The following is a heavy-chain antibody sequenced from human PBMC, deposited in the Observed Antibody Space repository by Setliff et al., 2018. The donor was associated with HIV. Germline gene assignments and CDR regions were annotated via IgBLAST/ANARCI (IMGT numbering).Heavy chain of an antibody. J-gene: IGHJ6*04. D-gene: IGHD3-10*01. V-gene: IGHV1-8*01. Sequence: GASVKVSCKASGHTFNNYDIHWVRRATGQGLEWVGWMNPNTGVAGYALKFHGRVTMTRDTPISTVYMELSSLTSEDTAVYWCASGKGVGGVIITGGLDVWGKGTTVTVSS. CDR3: ASGKGVGGVIITGGLDV. CDR2: MNPNTGVA. CDR1: GHTFNNYD.